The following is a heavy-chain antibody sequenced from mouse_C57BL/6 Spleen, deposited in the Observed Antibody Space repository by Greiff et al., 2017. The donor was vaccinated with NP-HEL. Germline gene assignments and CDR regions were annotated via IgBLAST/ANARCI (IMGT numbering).Heavy chain of an antibody. J-gene: IGHJ4*01. CDR2: ISNLAYSI. CDR1: GFTFSDYG. V-gene: IGHV5-15*01. Sequence: EVMLVESGGGLVQPGGSLKLSCAASGFTFSDYGMAWVRQAPRKGPEWVAFISNLAYSIYYADTVTGRFTISRENAKNTLYLETSSLRSEDTAMYYCARQNDAMDYWGQGTSVTVSS. CDR3: ARQNDAMDY.